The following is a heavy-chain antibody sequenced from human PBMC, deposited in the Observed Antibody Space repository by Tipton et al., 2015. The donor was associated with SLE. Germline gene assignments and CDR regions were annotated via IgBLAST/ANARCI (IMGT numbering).Heavy chain of an antibody. CDR3: ARAPKGEQWLGYFDY. V-gene: IGHV4-59*01. Sequence: TLSLTCTVSGGSISNYYWNWIRQPPGKGLEWIGYIYYSGSTNYNPSLKSRVTISVDTSKNQFSLKPSSVTAADTAVYYCARAPKGEQWLGYFDYWGQGTLVTVSS. J-gene: IGHJ4*02. D-gene: IGHD6-19*01. CDR2: IYYSGST. CDR1: GGSISNYY.